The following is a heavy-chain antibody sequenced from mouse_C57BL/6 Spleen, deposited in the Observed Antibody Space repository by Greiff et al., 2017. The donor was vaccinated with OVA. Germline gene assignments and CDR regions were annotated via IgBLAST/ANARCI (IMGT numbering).Heavy chain of an antibody. CDR1: GYTFTTYP. CDR2: FHPYNDDT. D-gene: IGHD1-1*01. Sequence: VKLMESGAELVKPGASVKMSCKASGYTFTTYPIEWMKQNHGKSLEWIGNFHPYNDDTKYNEKFKGKATLTVEKSSSTFYLELSRLTSDDSAVYYCARQGAYYYGSSSYYFDYWGQGTTLTVSS. V-gene: IGHV1-47*01. CDR3: ARQGAYYYGSSSYYFDY. J-gene: IGHJ2*01.